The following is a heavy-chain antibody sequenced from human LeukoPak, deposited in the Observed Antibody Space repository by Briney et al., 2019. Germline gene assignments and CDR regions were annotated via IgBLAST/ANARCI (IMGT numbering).Heavy chain of an antibody. CDR3: ARDLRTGLTTGMDV. Sequence: SETLSLTCTVSGYSISSGYYWGWIRQPPGKGLEWIGSIYHSGSTYYNPSLKSRVTISVDTSKNQFSLKLSSVTAADTAVYYCARDLRTGLTTGMDVWGQGTTVTVSS. CDR2: IYHSGST. V-gene: IGHV4-38-2*02. CDR1: GYSISSGYY. J-gene: IGHJ6*02. D-gene: IGHD4-11*01.